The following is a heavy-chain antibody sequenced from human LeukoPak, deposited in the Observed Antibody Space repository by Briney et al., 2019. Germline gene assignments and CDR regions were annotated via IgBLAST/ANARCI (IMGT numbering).Heavy chain of an antibody. V-gene: IGHV4-59*01. CDR1: GGSISSYY. Sequence: PSETLSLTCTVSGGSISSYYWSWIRQPPGKGLEWIGYIYYSGSTNYNPSLKSRVTISIDTSKNQFSLNLSSVTAADTAMYYCATMETSTNDYRLDYWGQGTLVTVSS. D-gene: IGHD4-11*01. CDR2: IYYSGST. J-gene: IGHJ4*02. CDR3: ATMETSTNDYRLDY.